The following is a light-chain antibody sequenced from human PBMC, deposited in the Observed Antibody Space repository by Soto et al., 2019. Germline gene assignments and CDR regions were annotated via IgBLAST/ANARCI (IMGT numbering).Light chain of an antibody. J-gene: IGKJ1*01. CDR3: QQYNSYSPT. CDR1: QGISSY. CDR2: AAS. V-gene: IGKV1-8*01. Sequence: AIRMTQSPSSFSASTGYRFTITCRASQGISSYLAWYQQKPGKAPKLLIYAASTLQSGVPSRFSGSGSGTEFTLTISSLQPDDFATYYCQQYNSYSPTFGQGTRWIS.